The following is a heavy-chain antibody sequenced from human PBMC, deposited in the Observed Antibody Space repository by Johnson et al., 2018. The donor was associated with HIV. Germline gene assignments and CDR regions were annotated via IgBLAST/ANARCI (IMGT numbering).Heavy chain of an antibody. J-gene: IGHJ3*02. V-gene: IGHV3-7*01. D-gene: IGHD1-26*01. CDR2: IKQDGSEK. Sequence: VQVVESGGGLVQPGGSLRLSCAASGFTFSSYWMSWVRQAPGKGLEWVANIKQDGSEKYYVDSVKGRFTISRDNAKNSLYLQMNSLRAEDTAVYYCARYSGSYLPDAFDIWGQGTMVIVSS. CDR1: GFTFSSYW. CDR3: ARYSGSYLPDAFDI.